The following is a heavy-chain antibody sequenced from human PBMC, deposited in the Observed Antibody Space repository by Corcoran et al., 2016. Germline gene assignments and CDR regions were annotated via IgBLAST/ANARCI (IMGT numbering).Heavy chain of an antibody. CDR3: ARQCCWSNWFYP. J-gene: IGHJ5*02. D-gene: IGHD3-3*01. CDR2: IYYSGST. V-gene: IGHV4-39*01. CDR1: GGSISSSSYY. Sequence: QLQLQESGPGLVKPSETLSLTCTVSGGSISSSSYYWGWIRQPPGKGLEWIGSIYYSGSTYYNPSLKSRVTIYVDTSKNQFSMKLSSVTAADTAVYYCARQCCWSNWFYPWGQGTLVTVSS.